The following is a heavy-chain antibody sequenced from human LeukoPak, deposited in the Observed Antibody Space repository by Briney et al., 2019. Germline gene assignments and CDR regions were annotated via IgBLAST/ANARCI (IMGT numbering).Heavy chain of an antibody. CDR1: GYTFTGYY. CDR2: INPSGGST. J-gene: IGHJ4*02. V-gene: IGHV1-46*01. D-gene: IGHD3-3*01. Sequence: ASVKVSCKASGYTFTGYYMHWVRQAPGQGLEWMGIINPSGGSTSYAQKFQGRVTMTRDTSTSTVYMELSSLRSEDTAVYYCARETDFDFWSGYYTPGGHFDYWGQGTLVTVSS. CDR3: ARETDFDFWSGYYTPGGHFDY.